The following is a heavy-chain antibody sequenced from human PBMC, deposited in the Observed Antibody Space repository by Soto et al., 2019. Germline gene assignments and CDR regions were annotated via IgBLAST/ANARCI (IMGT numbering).Heavy chain of an antibody. CDR3: AKGRGGSGSLTPRVDF. V-gene: IGHV3-23*01. CDR1: GFTFNNYA. CDR2: ISGGGDTT. J-gene: IGHJ4*02. Sequence: GGSLRLSCAASGFTFNNYAMTWVRQAPGKGPEWVSAISGGGDTTSYADSVKGRFTVSRDGSKNTLYLQMSSLRAEGTALYYCAKGRGGSGSLTPRVDFWGQGTLVTVSS. D-gene: IGHD3-10*01.